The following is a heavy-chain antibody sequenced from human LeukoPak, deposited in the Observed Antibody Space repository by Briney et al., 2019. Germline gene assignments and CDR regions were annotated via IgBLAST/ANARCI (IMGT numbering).Heavy chain of an antibody. Sequence: GGSLRLSCAASGFTFSSYAMSWVRQAPGKGLEWVSAISGSGGSTYYADSVKGRFTISRHNSKNTLYLQMNSLRAEDTAVYYCARAGYYDTALYYYYGMDVWGQGTTVTVSS. CDR1: GFTFSSYA. CDR3: ARAGYYDTALYYYYGMDV. D-gene: IGHD3-22*01. V-gene: IGHV3-23*01. CDR2: ISGSGGST. J-gene: IGHJ6*02.